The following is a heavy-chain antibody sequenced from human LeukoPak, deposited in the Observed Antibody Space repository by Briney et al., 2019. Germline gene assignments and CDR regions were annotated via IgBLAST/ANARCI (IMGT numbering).Heavy chain of an antibody. D-gene: IGHD2-2*01. Sequence: GGSLRLSCAASGFSFSDYSMSWVRQAPGRGLEWVAGLGRSSKTYYADSVKGRFSISRDNSKDTVYLQMNSLRDEDTAIYYCVKDRPCDTCMPMDAWGQGTTVTVSS. CDR2: LGRSSKT. CDR3: VKDRPCDTCMPMDA. J-gene: IGHJ6*02. V-gene: IGHV3-23*01. CDR1: GFSFSDYS.